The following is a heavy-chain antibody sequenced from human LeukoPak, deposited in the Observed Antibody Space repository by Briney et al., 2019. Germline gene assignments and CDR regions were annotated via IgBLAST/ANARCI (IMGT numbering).Heavy chain of an antibody. CDR2: FDPEDGET. Sequence: ASVKVSCKVSGYTLTELSMHWVRQAPGKGLEWMGGFDPEDGETIYAQKFQGRATMTEDTSTDTAYMELSSLRSEDTAVYYCATDPIRRDGYPSDYWGQGTLVTVSS. CDR1: GYTLTELS. D-gene: IGHD5-24*01. V-gene: IGHV1-24*01. CDR3: ATDPIRRDGYPSDY. J-gene: IGHJ4*02.